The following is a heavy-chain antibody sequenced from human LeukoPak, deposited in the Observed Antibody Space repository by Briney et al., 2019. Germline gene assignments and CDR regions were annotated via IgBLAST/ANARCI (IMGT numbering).Heavy chain of an antibody. V-gene: IGHV3-7*04. CDR1: GFTISGFW. D-gene: IGHD3-3*01. CDR3: ARGAVDYTPVGRYYYNMDV. CDR2: MNQDGGEK. Sequence: GGSLRLSCTGSGFTISGFWMSWVRQLPGKGLEWAAYMNQDGGEKTYVDSVKGRFTISRDHAQNSLFLQVNNLTVEDTAVYYCARGAVDYTPVGRYYYNMDVWGQGTTVTVSS. J-gene: IGHJ6*02.